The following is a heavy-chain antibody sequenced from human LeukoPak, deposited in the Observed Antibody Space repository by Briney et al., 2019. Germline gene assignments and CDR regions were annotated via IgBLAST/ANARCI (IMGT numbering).Heavy chain of an antibody. V-gene: IGHV4-34*01. CDR1: GGSFSGYY. CDR3: ARELGITMVRGVTRFDY. CDR2: INHSGST. D-gene: IGHD3-10*01. Sequence: PSETLSLTCAVYGGSFSGYYWSWIRQPPGKGLEWIGEINHSGSTNYNPSLKSRVTISVGTSKNQFSLKLSSVTAADTAVYYCARELGITMVRGVTRFDYWGQGTLVTVSS. J-gene: IGHJ4*02.